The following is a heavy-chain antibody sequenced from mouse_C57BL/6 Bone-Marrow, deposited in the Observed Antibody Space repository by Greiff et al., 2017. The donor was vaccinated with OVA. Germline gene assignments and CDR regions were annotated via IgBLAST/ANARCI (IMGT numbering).Heavy chain of an antibody. CDR3: ARRDYGASFAY. CDR2: IDPETGGT. V-gene: IGHV1-15*01. CDR1: GYTFTDYE. Sequence: QVQLKESGAELVRPGASVTLSCKASGYTFTDYEMHWVKQTPVHGLEWIGAIDPETGGTAYNQKFKSKATLTVDKSSSTAYMQLSSLTSEDSAVYYCARRDYGASFAYWGQGTLVTVSA. D-gene: IGHD1-1*01. J-gene: IGHJ3*01.